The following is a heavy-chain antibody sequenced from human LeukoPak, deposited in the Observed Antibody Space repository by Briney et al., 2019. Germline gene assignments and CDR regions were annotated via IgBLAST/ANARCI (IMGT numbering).Heavy chain of an antibody. V-gene: IGHV4-61*08. Sequence: SETLSLTCTVSGGSVSIGGYYWSWIRQPPGKGLEWIGYIYNTGSTNYNRSLKSRVTISVDTSKNQFSLKLTSVTAADTAVYFCARDGSSTWYLRAENYWYFDLWGRGTLVTVSS. CDR3: ARDGSSTWYLRAENYWYFDL. D-gene: IGHD6-13*01. CDR2: IYNTGST. CDR1: GGSVSIGGYY. J-gene: IGHJ2*01.